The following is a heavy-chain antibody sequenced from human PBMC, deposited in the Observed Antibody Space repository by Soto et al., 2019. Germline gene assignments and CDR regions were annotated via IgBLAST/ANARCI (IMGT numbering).Heavy chain of an antibody. D-gene: IGHD2-8*01. V-gene: IGHV3-23*01. J-gene: IGHJ6*02. CDR1: GFSVSDYA. CDR2: ISGSGDGT. CDR3: TKSRRSVLMVYGFGGMDV. Sequence: GGSLRLSCAASGFSVSDYAMSWVRQAPGKGLEWVSSISGSGDGTYYGDSVKGRFTLSRDTSQKTLYLQMNNLRGEDTAVYFCTKSRRSVLMVYGFGGMDVWGRGTTVTVSS.